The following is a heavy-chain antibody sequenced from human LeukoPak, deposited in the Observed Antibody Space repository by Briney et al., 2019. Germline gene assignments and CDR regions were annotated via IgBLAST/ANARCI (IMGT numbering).Heavy chain of an antibody. CDR2: ISSNGGST. CDR1: GFTFSSYA. J-gene: IGHJ6*02. D-gene: IGHD5-18*01. Sequence: GGSLRLSCAGSGFTFSSYAMHWVRQAPGKGLEYVSAISSNGGSTYYAGSVKGRFTISRDNSKNALYLQMSSLRTEDTAVYYCVKDRAYNYAYWNYGMDVWGQGTTVTVSS. V-gene: IGHV3-64D*09. CDR3: VKDRAYNYAYWNYGMDV.